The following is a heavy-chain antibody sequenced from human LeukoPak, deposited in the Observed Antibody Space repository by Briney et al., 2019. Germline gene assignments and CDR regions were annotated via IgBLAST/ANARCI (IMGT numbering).Heavy chain of an antibody. D-gene: IGHD2-2*01. V-gene: IGHV1-24*01. Sequence: GASVKVSCKVSGYTLTELSMHWVRQAPGKGLEWMGGFDPEDGETIYAQKFQGRVTMTEDTSTDTAYMELSSLRSEDTAVYYCATGASSFDYFDYWGQGTLVTVSS. CDR1: GYTLTELS. CDR2: FDPEDGET. CDR3: ATGASSFDYFDY. J-gene: IGHJ4*02.